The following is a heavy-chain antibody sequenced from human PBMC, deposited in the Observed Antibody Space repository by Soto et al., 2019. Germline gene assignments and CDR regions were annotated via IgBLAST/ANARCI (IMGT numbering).Heavy chain of an antibody. CDR2: ISYDGSNK. CDR3: QKVLGSIEVAGNLDY. CDR1: GFTFSSYG. D-gene: IGHD6-19*01. J-gene: IGHJ4*03. V-gene: IGHV3-30*18. Sequence: GGSLRLSCAASGFTFSSYGMHWVRQAPGKGLEWVAVISYDGSNKYYADSVKGRFTISRDNSKNTLYLQMNSLRAEDTAVYYCQKVLGSIEVAGNLDYCGHGKLGTVS.